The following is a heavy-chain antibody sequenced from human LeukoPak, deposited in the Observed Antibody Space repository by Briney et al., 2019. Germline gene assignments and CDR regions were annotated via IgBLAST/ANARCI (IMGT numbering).Heavy chain of an antibody. CDR2: IIPIFGTA. Sequence: SVKVSCKASGGTFSSYAINWVRQAPGQGLEWMGGIIPIFGTANYAQKFQGRLTITADESTTTAYMELSSLRSEDTAVYYCARSHFIVVVPAAIINWFDPWGQGTLVTVSS. J-gene: IGHJ5*02. D-gene: IGHD2-2*02. V-gene: IGHV1-69*13. CDR3: ARSHFIVVVPAAIINWFDP. CDR1: GGTFSSYA.